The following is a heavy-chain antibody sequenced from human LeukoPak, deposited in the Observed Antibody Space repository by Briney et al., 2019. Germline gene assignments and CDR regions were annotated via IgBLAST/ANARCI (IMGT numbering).Heavy chain of an antibody. CDR1: GGTFSSYA. V-gene: IGHV1-69*04. CDR3: ARGYDFWSGYYTPSTRYYGMDV. Sequence: GASVKVSRKASGGTFSSYAISWVRQAPGQGLEWMGRIIPILGIANYAQKFQGRVTITADKSTSTAYMELSSLRSEDTAVYYCARGYDFWSGYYTPSTRYYGMDVWGQGTTVTVSS. D-gene: IGHD3-3*01. J-gene: IGHJ6*02. CDR2: IIPILGIA.